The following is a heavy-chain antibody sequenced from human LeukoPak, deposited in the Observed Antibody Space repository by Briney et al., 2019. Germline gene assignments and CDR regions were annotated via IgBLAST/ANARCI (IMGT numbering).Heavy chain of an antibody. CDR3: ARVSVEMATVDDY. D-gene: IGHD5-24*01. J-gene: IGHJ4*02. V-gene: IGHV4-4*02. CDR2: IFHSGST. Sequence: SSETLSLTCVVSGASISSNNWWSWVRQPPGKGLEWIGEIFHSGSTNSNPSLKSRVTISVDTSKNQFSLKLSSVTAADTAVYYCARVSVEMATVDDYWGQGTLVTVSS. CDR1: GASISSNNW.